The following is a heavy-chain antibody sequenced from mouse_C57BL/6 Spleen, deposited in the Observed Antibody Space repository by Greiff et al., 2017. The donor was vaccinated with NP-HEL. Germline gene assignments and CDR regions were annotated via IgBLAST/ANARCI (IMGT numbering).Heavy chain of an antibody. CDR3: ARWAAQATLDAMDY. D-gene: IGHD3-2*02. CDR1: GYSFTGYY. CDR2: INPSTGGT. J-gene: IGHJ4*01. Sequence: EVKVVESGPELVKPGASVKISCKASGYSFTGYYMNWVKQSPEKSLEWIGEINPSTGGTTYNQKFKAKATLTVDKSSSTAYMQLKSLTSEDSAVYYCARWAAQATLDAMDYWGQGTSVTVSS. V-gene: IGHV1-42*01.